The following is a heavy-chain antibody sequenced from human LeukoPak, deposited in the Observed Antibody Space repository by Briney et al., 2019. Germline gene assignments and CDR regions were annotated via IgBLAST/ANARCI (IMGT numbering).Heavy chain of an antibody. J-gene: IGHJ4*02. Sequence: SETLSLTCAVYGGSFSGYYWSWIRQPPGKGLEWIGSMYHNGSTYYNPSLKSRVTISVDTSKNQFSLKLSSVTAADTAVYYCARTGYDILTGPEYYFDYWGQGTLVTVSS. CDR3: ARTGYDILTGPEYYFDY. V-gene: IGHV4-34*01. CDR1: GGSFSGYY. D-gene: IGHD3-9*01. CDR2: MYHNGST.